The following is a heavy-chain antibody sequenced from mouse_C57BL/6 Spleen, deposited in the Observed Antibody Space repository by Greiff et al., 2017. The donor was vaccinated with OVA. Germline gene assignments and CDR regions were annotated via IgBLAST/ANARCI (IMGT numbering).Heavy chain of an antibody. D-gene: IGHD2-4*01. CDR3: ARGELRLAY. Sequence: QSGPELVKPGASVKISCKASGYSFTSYYIHWVKQRPGQGLEWIGWIYPGSGNTKYNEKFKGKATLTADTSSSTAYMQLSSLTSEDSAVYYCARGELRLAYWGQGTLVTVSA. V-gene: IGHV1-66*01. CDR1: GYSFTSYY. J-gene: IGHJ3*01. CDR2: IYPGSGNT.